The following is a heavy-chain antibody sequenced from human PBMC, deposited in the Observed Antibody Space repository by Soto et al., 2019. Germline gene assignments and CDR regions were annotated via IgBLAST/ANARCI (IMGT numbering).Heavy chain of an antibody. Sequence: QVQLVQSGGEVKNPGASVTVSCKASGYTFINYHITWVRQAPGQGLEWMAWINTYNGITDYAQRFQGRVTMTRDTSTSTAYMALRNLGSDDTAVYFCAKSPRGEMATDWGQGTLVTVSS. CDR2: INTYNGIT. CDR3: AKSPRGEMATD. V-gene: IGHV1-18*01. D-gene: IGHD5-12*01. CDR1: GYTFINYH. J-gene: IGHJ4*02.